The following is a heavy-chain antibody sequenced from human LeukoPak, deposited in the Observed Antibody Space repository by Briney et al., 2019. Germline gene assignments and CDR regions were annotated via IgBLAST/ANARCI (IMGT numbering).Heavy chain of an antibody. D-gene: IGHD1-26*01. J-gene: IGHJ4*02. V-gene: IGHV4-34*01. Sequence: PSETLSLTCAVYGGSFSDSFWSWIRQPPGKGLEWIGEINHSGSTNYNPSLKTRLTISVDTSKNQFSLKLSSVTAADTAVYYCARAASSVDYSGSYSPFDYWGQGTLVTVSS. CDR1: GGSFSDSF. CDR2: INHSGST. CDR3: ARAASSVDYSGSYSPFDY.